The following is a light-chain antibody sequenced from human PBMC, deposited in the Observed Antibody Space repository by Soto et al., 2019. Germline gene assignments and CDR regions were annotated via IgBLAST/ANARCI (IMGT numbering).Light chain of an antibody. CDR1: RGVNSN. J-gene: IGKJ4*02. CDR3: QPDNELPLT. Sequence: TRSRATVSLCLGERASLSGRASRGVNSNSLAWYQQKPGQAPRVFIYGASTRATGIPDRFSGRGSGTYVTLTISSLQSEDLAVYYCQPDNELPLTFGGGTKVDIK. CDR2: GAS. V-gene: IGKV3D-15*01.